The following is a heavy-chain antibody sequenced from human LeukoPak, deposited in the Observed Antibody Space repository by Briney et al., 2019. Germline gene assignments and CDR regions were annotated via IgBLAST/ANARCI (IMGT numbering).Heavy chain of an antibody. CDR2: INNDGSTT. Sequence: PGGSLRLSCAASGFTLSSYWMHWVRQAPGKGLVWVSRINNDGSTTNYADSVKGRFTISRDNAKNSLYLQMNSLRAEDTAVYYCARDATTELGTVYMDVWGKGTTVTISS. V-gene: IGHV3-74*01. CDR1: GFTLSSYW. J-gene: IGHJ6*03. CDR3: ARDATTELGTVYMDV. D-gene: IGHD4-17*01.